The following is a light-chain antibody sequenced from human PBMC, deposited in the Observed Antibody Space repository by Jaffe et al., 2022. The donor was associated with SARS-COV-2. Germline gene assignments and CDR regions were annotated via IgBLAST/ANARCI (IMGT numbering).Light chain of an antibody. CDR1: QGISNW. CDR3: QQANSPFT. CDR2: AAS. Sequence: DIQMTQSPSSVSASVGDRVTITCRASQGISNWLAWYQQKPGKAPMLLIYAASSLHFGVPSRFSGSGSGTDFTLTISSLQPEDFATYYCQQANSPFTFGPGTKVHIK. J-gene: IGKJ3*01. V-gene: IGKV1-12*01.